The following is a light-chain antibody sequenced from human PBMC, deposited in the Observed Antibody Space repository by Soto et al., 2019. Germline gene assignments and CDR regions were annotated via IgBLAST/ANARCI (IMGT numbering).Light chain of an antibody. V-gene: IGLV2-14*01. CDR2: EVN. CDR1: TSDVGGHNY. J-gene: IGLJ1*01. CDR3: FSYTTSSAPYV. Sequence: QSVLTQPASVSGSPGQSITISCTGTTSDVGGHNYVSWYQQHPGKVPKLLIYEVNNQPSGVSNRFSGSKSGNTASLTISDLQADDEATYYCFSYTTSSAPYVFGTGTKVTVL.